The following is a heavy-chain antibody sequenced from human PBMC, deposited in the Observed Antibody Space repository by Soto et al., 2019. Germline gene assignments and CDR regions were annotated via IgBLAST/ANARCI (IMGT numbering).Heavy chain of an antibody. CDR3: ARGGSNDWQVAFDI. CDR1: GGSFSTYY. CDR2: INHSGSN. V-gene: IGHV4-34*01. J-gene: IGHJ3*02. Sequence: SETLSLTCVVSGGSFSTYYYNWIRQSPGKGLEWIGEINHSGSNNYSPSLKSRVTMSLDTSKSQFSLKLTSVTAADTAVYYCARGGSNDWQVAFDIWGQGTMVTV. D-gene: IGHD3-9*01.